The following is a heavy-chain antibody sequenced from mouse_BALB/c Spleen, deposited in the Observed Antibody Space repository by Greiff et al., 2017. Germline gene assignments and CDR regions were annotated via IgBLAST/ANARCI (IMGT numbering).Heavy chain of an antibody. V-gene: IGHV5-6-5*01. CDR1: GFTFSSYA. CDR2: ISSGGST. J-gene: IGHJ2*01. D-gene: IGHD1-1*01. Sequence: EVKVVESGGGLVKPGGSLKLSCAASGFTFSSYAMSWVRQTPEKRLEWVASISSGGSTYYPDSVKGRFTISRDNARNILYLQMSSLRSEDTAMYYCARGYHYYGSSYLFDYWGQGTTLTVSS. CDR3: ARGYHYYGSSYLFDY.